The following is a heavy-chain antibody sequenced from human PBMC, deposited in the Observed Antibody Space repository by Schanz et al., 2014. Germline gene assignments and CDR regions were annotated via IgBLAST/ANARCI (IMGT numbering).Heavy chain of an antibody. V-gene: IGHV3-30*04. Sequence: QVQLVESGGGVVQPGRSLRLSCAASGFTFSSYAMHWVRQAPGKGLEWVAVISYDGSNKYYADSVKGRFTISRDNAKSSLFLQMNSLRAEDTAVYYCVREVGAAAGLAWGLDYWGRGTLVTVSS. D-gene: IGHD6-13*01. J-gene: IGHJ4*02. CDR3: VREVGAAAGLAWGLDY. CDR1: GFTFSSYA. CDR2: ISYDGSNK.